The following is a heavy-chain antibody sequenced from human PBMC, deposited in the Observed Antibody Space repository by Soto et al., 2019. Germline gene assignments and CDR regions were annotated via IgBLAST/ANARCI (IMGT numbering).Heavy chain of an antibody. J-gene: IGHJ5*02. V-gene: IGHV3-64D*06. CDR1: GFTFSSYA. D-gene: IGHD6-19*01. CDR3: VKGSSSGWKQDPYNWFDP. CDR2: ISSNGGST. Sequence: PGGXLRLSCSASGFTFSSYAMHWVRQAQGKGLEYVSAISSNGGSTYYADSVKGRFTISRDNSKNTLYLQMSSLRAEDTAVYYCVKGSSSGWKQDPYNWFDPWGQGTLVTVSS.